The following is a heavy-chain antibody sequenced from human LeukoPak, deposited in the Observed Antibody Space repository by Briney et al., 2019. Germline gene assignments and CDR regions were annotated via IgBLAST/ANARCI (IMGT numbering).Heavy chain of an antibody. CDR2: IIPFFGTA. D-gene: IGHD3-22*01. J-gene: IGHJ4*02. Sequence: GASVKVSCKASGGTFSSYVISWVRQAPGQGLEWMGGIIPFFGTANYAQKFQGRVKITANKSTSTAYMALSSLRSEDTAVYYCARARRDYYDSSCYYPPFGKAPDYWGQGTLVTVSS. CDR3: ARARRDYYDSSCYYPPFGKAPDY. CDR1: GGTFSSYV. V-gene: IGHV1-69*06.